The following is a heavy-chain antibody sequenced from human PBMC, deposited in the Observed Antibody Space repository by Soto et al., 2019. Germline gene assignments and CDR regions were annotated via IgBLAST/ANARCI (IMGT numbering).Heavy chain of an antibody. CDR1: GFTFSSYS. V-gene: IGHV3-21*01. Sequence: GGSLILSCAASGFTFSSYSMNWVRQAPGKGLEWVSSISSSSSYIYYADSVKGRFTISRDNAKNSLYLQMNSLRAEDTAVYYCASLVVVRGMDVWGQGTTVTVSS. J-gene: IGHJ6*02. D-gene: IGHD2-15*01. CDR3: ASLVVVRGMDV. CDR2: ISSSSSYI.